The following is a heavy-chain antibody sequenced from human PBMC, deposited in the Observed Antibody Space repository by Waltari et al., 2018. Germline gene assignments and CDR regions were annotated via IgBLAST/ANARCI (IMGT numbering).Heavy chain of an antibody. D-gene: IGHD6-19*01. CDR2: IKQDGSDE. CDR1: GISFSSFW. V-gene: IGHV3-7*01. Sequence: EVQLVESGGGLVQPGGSLRLSCAASGISFSSFWMTWVRPAPGKGREWVAKIKQDGSDEYYVDSVKGRFTISKDNAKNSLYLQMNSLRAEDTAVYFCARERRGQSGWYYFDFWGQGSLVTVSS. CDR3: ARERRGQSGWYYFDF. J-gene: IGHJ4*02.